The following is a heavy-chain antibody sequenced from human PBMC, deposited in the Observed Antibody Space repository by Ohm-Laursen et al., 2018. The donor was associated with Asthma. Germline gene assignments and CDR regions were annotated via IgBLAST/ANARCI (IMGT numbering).Heavy chain of an antibody. CDR1: GYTFSRYS. CDR3: ARIGPEWELPGREYSLHH. V-gene: IGHV3-21*01. CDR2: ISTASTFI. D-gene: IGHD1-26*01. J-gene: IGHJ1*01. Sequence: SLRLSCAASGYTFSRYSIHWVRQILGKGLAWVASISTASTFIYYADSVRGRFTTSRDNAKNSVYLQMNSLRAEDTALYYCARIGPEWELPGREYSLHHWGEGTLVTVSS.